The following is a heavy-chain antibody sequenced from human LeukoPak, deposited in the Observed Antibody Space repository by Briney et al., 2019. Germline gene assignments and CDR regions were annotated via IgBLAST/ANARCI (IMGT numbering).Heavy chain of an antibody. J-gene: IGHJ4*02. CDR2: ISYHGSNK. Sequence: GGSLRLSCAASGFTFSSYAMHWVRQAPGKGLEWVAVISYHGSNKYYAESVKGRFTISRENSKNTLYLQMNSLRAEDTAVYYCAKGSTSSRPYYFDYWGQGALVTVSS. CDR1: GFTFSSYA. CDR3: AKGSTSSRPYYFDY. D-gene: IGHD2-2*01. V-gene: IGHV3-30-3*01.